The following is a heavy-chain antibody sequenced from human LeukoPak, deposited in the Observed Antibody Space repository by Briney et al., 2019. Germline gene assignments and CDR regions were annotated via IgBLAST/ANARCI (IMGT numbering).Heavy chain of an antibody. CDR1: GFTFSSYG. D-gene: IGHD3-22*01. CDR3: AKDAPSYYYDSSGYFDY. V-gene: IGHV3-30*02. CDR2: IRYDGSNK. J-gene: IGHJ4*02. Sequence: TGGSLRLSCAASGFTFSSYGMHWVRQAPGKGLEWVAFIRYDGSNKYYADSVKGRFTISRGNSKNTLYLQMNSLRAEDTAVYYCAKDAPSYYYDSSGYFDYWGQGTLVTVSS.